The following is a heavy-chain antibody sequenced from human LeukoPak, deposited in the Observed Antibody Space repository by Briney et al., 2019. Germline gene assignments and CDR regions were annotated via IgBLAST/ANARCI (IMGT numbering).Heavy chain of an antibody. CDR3: ATLQGRKKGYSYGTSYYYYYMDV. Sequence: SETLSLTCGVYGGSFSGYFWSWIRQPPGKGLEWIGEINHSGSTNYNPSLKSRVTISVDTSKNQFSLKLSSVTAADTAVYYCATLQGRKKGYSYGTSYYYYYMDVWGKGTTVTISS. V-gene: IGHV4-34*01. CDR1: GGSFSGYF. J-gene: IGHJ6*03. D-gene: IGHD5-18*01. CDR2: INHSGST.